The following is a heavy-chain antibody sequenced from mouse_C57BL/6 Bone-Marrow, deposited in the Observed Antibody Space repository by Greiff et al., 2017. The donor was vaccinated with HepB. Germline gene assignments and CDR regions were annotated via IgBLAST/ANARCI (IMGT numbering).Heavy chain of an antibody. CDR2: INPSTGGT. CDR3: ARYDYDGDY. CDR1: GYSFTGYY. Sequence: VQLQHSGPELVKPGASVKISCKASGYSFTGYYMNWVKQSPEKSLEWIGEINPSTGGTTYNQKFKAKATLTVDKSSSTAYMQLKSLTSEDSAVYYCARYDYDGDYWGQGTTLTVSS. D-gene: IGHD2-4*01. J-gene: IGHJ2*01. V-gene: IGHV1-42*01.